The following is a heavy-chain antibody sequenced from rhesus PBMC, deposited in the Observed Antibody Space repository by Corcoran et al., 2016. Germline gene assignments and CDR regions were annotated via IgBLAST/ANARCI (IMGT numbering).Heavy chain of an antibody. CDR3: ARVSTTSDGLNS. CDR2: IYGSVGGT. CDR1: GGSTSDDYF. J-gene: IGHJ6*01. D-gene: IGHD2-2*01. V-gene: IGHV4-106*01. Sequence: QVQLQESGPGLVKSSETLSLACAGSGGSTSDDYFWDWIRQTTAKGLEWIGYIYGSVGGTHYNPSLKNRATISIDTSKNQFSLKLTSVTAADTAVYHCARVSTTSDGLNSWGQGVVVTVSS.